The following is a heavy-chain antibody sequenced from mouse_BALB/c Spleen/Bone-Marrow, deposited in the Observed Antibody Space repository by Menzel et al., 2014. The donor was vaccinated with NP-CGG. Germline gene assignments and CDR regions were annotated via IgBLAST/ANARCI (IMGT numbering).Heavy chain of an antibody. CDR1: GYTFTDYW. D-gene: IGHD1-1*01. CDR3: ARDGSPQFVG. V-gene: IGHV1-69*01. J-gene: IGHJ3*01. Sequence: VQLQQSGAELVMPGASVRMSCKASGYTFTDYWMHWVRQRPGQGLEWIGAIDTSDSYTSYNQKFKGKATLTVDESSSTAYIQLSSLTSEDSAVYYCARDGSPQFVGWGQGTLVTVSA. CDR2: IDTSDSYT.